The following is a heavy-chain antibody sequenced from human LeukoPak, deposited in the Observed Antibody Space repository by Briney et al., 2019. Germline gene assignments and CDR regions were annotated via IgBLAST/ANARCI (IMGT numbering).Heavy chain of an antibody. V-gene: IGHV5-51*01. J-gene: IGHJ4*02. Sequence: GESLKISCKGYGYSFTNSWIGWVRQMPGKGLEWMGIIYPGDSDTRYSPSFQGQVTISADKSISTAYLQWSSLKVSDIAIYYCARHPSGTYSPFDYWGQGTLVTVSS. CDR3: ARHPSGTYSPFDY. D-gene: IGHD1-26*01. CDR1: GYSFTNSW. CDR2: IYPGDSDT.